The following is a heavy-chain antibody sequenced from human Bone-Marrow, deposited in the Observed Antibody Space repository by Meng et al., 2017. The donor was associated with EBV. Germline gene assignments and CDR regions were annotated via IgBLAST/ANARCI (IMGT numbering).Heavy chain of an antibody. D-gene: IGHD6-19*01. CDR2: ISAYNGNT. J-gene: IGHJ4*02. CDR3: ARLLIAVAGTYNPLFDY. V-gene: IGHV1-18*01. CDR1: GYTFTSYG. Sequence: VRLGQSGAEVKKPGASVKVPCKASGYTFTSYGISWVRQAPGQGLEWMGWISAYNGNTNYAQKLQGRVTMTTDTSTSTAYMELRSLRSDDTAVYYCARLLIAVAGTYNPLFDYWGQGTLVTVSS.